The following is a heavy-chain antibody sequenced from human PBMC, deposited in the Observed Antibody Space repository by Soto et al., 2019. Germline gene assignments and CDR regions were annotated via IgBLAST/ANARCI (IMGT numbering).Heavy chain of an antibody. J-gene: IGHJ5*02. CDR2: IYHSGST. CDR1: GGSISSGGYS. D-gene: IGHD3-22*01. V-gene: IGHV4-30-2*01. Sequence: PSETLSLTCAVSGGSISSGGYSWSWIRQPPGKGLEWIGYIYHSGSTYYNPSLKSRVTISVDTSKNQFSLKLSSVTAADTAVYYCARGSHYYYDSSGSGCFDPWGQGTLVTVSS. CDR3: ARGSHYYYDSSGSGCFDP.